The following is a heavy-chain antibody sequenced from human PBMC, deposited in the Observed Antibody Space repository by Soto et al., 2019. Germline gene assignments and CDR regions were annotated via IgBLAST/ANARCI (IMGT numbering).Heavy chain of an antibody. Sequence: EVQLVQSGAEVKKPGESLKISCKGSGYSFTSYWIGWVRQMPGKGLEWMGIIYPGDSDTRYSPSFQGQVTISADKSISTAYLQWSSLKASDTAMYYCASGRGQSHNPDSVYYYYGMDVWGQGTTVTVSS. CDR3: ASGRGQSHNPDSVYYYYGMDV. CDR2: IYPGDSDT. J-gene: IGHJ6*02. CDR1: GYSFTSYW. V-gene: IGHV5-51*01.